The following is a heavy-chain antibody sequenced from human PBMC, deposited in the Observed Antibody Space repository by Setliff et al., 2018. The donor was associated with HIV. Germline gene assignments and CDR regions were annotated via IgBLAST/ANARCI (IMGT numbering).Heavy chain of an antibody. CDR2: ISTYRDET. CDR1: GYTFTAYG. V-gene: IGHV1-18*01. Sequence: ASVKVSCKPSGYTFTAYGLSWVRQAPGQGLEWMGWISTYRDETSYAQKLQGRVTMTTDTSTSTAYMELRRLTFDDTAVYYCARDVEHMMDVWGPGTTVTVSS. J-gene: IGHJ6*02. CDR3: ARDVEHMMDV.